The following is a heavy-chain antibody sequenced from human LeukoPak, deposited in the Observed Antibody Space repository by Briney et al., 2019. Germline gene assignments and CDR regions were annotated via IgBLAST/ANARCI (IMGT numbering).Heavy chain of an antibody. Sequence: SETLSLTCTVSGGSISSHYWSWIRQPAGKGLEWIGLIYTSGSTNYNPSLKSRVTMSVDTSKNQFSLKVSSVTAADTAVYYCARDLYSSGWYEEGYYYYGMDVWGQGTTVTVSS. V-gene: IGHV4-4*07. D-gene: IGHD6-19*01. J-gene: IGHJ6*02. CDR1: GGSISSHY. CDR2: IYTSGST. CDR3: ARDLYSSGWYEEGYYYYGMDV.